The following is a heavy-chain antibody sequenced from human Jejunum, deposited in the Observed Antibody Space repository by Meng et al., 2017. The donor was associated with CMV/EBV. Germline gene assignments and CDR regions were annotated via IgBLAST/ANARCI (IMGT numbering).Heavy chain of an antibody. V-gene: IGHV4-30-4*08. Sequence: VLLRESGQELVKPSTTLSLPCSVSGGSIGSGDYYWSWIRQPPGKGLEWIGYIHDTGSTSHNPSLKSRVDISLGTSKNQFSLTLNSVTAEDTAVYFCARGSIFVSFDSWGQGTLVTVSS. CDR1: GGSIGSGDYY. J-gene: IGHJ4*02. CDR3: ARGSIFVSFDS. D-gene: IGHD3-3*01. CDR2: IHDTGST.